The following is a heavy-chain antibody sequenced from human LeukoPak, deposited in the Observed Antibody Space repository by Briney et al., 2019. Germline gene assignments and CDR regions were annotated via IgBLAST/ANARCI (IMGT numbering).Heavy chain of an antibody. D-gene: IGHD3-22*01. CDR2: IYYSGST. CDR1: GGSISSSSYY. V-gene: IGHV4-39*07. Sequence: SETLSLTCTVSGGSISSSSYYWGWIRQPPGKGLEWIGSIYYSGSTYYNPSLKSRVTISVDTSKNQFSLKLSSVTAADTAVYYCARDRHDSSGYYDDAFDIWGQGTMVTVSS. CDR3: ARDRHDSSGYYDDAFDI. J-gene: IGHJ3*02.